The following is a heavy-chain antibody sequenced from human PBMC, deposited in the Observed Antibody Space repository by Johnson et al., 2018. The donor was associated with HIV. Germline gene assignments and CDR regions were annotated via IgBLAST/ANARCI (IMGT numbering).Heavy chain of an antibody. CDR2: IGTAGDT. D-gene: IGHD3-16*02. Sequence: VQLVESGGGLVQPGGSLRLSCAASGFTFSSYDMHWVHQATGKGLEWVSAIGTAGDTYYPGSVKGRFTISRENAKNSLYLQMNSLRAGDTAVYYCARVGYHDAFDIWGQGTMVTVSS. J-gene: IGHJ3*02. V-gene: IGHV3-13*01. CDR3: ARVGYHDAFDI. CDR1: GFTFSSYD.